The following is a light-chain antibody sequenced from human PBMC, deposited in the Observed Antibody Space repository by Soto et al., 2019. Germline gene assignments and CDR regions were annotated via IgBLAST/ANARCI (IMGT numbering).Light chain of an antibody. CDR2: EVF. CDR3: CSFAGNTNSV. Sequence: QSALTQPASVSGSPGQSITISCTGTGSDVGGYSLVSWYQQHPDKAPKLIIYEVFKRPSGVSNRFSGSKSDNTASLTISGIQAEYEDDYFCCSFAGNTNSVFGGGTQLTVL. J-gene: IGLJ3*02. CDR1: GSDVGGYSL. V-gene: IGLV2-23*02.